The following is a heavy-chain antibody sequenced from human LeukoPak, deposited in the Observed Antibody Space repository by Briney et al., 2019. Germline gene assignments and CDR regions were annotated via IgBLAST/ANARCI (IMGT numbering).Heavy chain of an antibody. D-gene: IGHD6-13*01. CDR1: GFTFSSYW. V-gene: IGHV3-7*01. CDR3: ARGGSSWYKGYFDY. Sequence: TGGSLRLSCAASGFTFSSYWMSWVRQAPGKGLEWVANIKQDGSEKYYVDSVKGRFTISRDNAKNSLYLQMNSLRAEDTAVYYCARGGSSWYKGYFDYWGQGTLVTVSS. CDR2: IKQDGSEK. J-gene: IGHJ4*02.